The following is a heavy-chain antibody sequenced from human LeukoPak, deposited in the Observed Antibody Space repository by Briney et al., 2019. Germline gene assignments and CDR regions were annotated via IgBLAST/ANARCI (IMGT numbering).Heavy chain of an antibody. V-gene: IGHV1-18*01. CDR1: GYTFTDYG. CDR2: ISAYNGNT. D-gene: IGHD6-6*01. CDR3: ARDGRPSIAARQDYYYYMDV. Sequence: ASVKVSCKASGYTFTDYGVSWVRQAPGQGLEWMGWISAYNGNTNYAQKLQGRVTMTTDTSTSTAYMELRSLRSDDTAVYYCARDGRPSIAARQDYYYYMDVWGKGTTVTVSS. J-gene: IGHJ6*03.